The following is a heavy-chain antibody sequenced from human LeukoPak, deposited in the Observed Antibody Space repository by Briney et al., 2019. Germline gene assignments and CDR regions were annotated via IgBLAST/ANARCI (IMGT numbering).Heavy chain of an antibody. Sequence: GGSLRLSCAASGFTFSSYGMHWVRQAPGKGLEWVAVISYDGSNKYYADSVKGRFTISRDNSKNTLYLQMNSLRAEDTAVYYCAKDWNYSYWGQGTLVTVSS. V-gene: IGHV3-30*18. D-gene: IGHD1-7*01. CDR2: ISYDGSNK. CDR1: GFTFSSYG. J-gene: IGHJ4*02. CDR3: AKDWNYSY.